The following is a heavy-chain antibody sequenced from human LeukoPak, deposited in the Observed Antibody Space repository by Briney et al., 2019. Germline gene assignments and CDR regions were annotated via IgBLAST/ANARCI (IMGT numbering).Heavy chain of an antibody. CDR1: GFTFSSYA. V-gene: IGHV3-30-3*01. CDR2: ISYDGSNK. Sequence: PGGSLRLSCAASGFTFSSYAMHWVRQAPGKGLEWVAVISYDGSNKYYADSVKGRFTISRDNSKNTLYLQMNSLRAEDTAVYYCARTMVRGVPHYGMDVWGQGTMVTVSS. D-gene: IGHD3-10*01. J-gene: IGHJ6*02. CDR3: ARTMVRGVPHYGMDV.